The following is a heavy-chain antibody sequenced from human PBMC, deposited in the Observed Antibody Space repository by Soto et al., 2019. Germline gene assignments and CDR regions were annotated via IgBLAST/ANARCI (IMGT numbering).Heavy chain of an antibody. CDR2: IYPGDSDI. D-gene: IGHD3-3*01. V-gene: IGHV5-51*01. Sequence: GESLKISCNGSAYSFTNYWIGWVRQMPGKGLEWMGSIYPGDSDIKYSPSFQGQVTISADKSINTAYLQWSSLKASDSAMYYCARTAGGHYYEGFDYWGQGTLVTVSS. CDR3: ARTAGGHYYEGFDY. CDR1: AYSFTNYW. J-gene: IGHJ4*02.